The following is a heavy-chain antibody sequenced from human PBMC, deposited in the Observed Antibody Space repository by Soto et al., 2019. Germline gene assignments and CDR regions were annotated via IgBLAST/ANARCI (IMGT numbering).Heavy chain of an antibody. CDR1: GDTFTFYS. D-gene: IGHD3-10*01. CDR2: INPILRMS. J-gene: IGHJ4*02. V-gene: IGHV1-69*02. CDR3: ASSYGSGYRAFDY. Sequence: QVQLVQSGAEVKRPGSSVKVSCKASGDTFTFYSINWVRQAPGLGLEWMGRINPILRMSNYAQRFQGRVTMTADKSTSTDDMELSSLRSEDTAIYYCASSYGSGYRAFDYWGQGALVTVSS.